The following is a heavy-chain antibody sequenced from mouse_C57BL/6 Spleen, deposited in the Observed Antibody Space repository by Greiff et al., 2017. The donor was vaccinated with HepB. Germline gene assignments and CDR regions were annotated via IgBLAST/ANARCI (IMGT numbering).Heavy chain of an antibody. Sequence: EVQRVESGGGLVKPGGSLKLSCAASGFTFSSYTMSWVRQTPEKRLEWVATISGGGGNTYYPDSVKGRFTISRDNAKNTLYLQMSSLRSEDTALYYCARHGGTTVVYWYFDVWGTGTTVTVSS. CDR1: GFTFSSYT. J-gene: IGHJ1*03. CDR2: ISGGGGNT. CDR3: ARHGGTTVVYWYFDV. V-gene: IGHV5-9*01. D-gene: IGHD1-1*01.